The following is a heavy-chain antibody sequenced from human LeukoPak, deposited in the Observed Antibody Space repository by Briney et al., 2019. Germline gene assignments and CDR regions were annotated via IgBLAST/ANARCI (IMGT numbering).Heavy chain of an antibody. CDR1: GGSISSSSYY. V-gene: IGHV4-39*07. Sequence: SETLSLTCTVSGGSISSSSYYWGWIRQPPGKGLEWIGSIYYSGSTYYNPSLKSRVTISVDTSKNQFSLKLSSVTAADTAVYYCARVQRRPSRAYDYVWGSYRYSYYYYYYMDVWGKGTTVTVSS. J-gene: IGHJ6*03. D-gene: IGHD3-16*02. CDR2: IYYSGST. CDR3: ARVQRRPSRAYDYVWGSYRYSYYYYYYMDV.